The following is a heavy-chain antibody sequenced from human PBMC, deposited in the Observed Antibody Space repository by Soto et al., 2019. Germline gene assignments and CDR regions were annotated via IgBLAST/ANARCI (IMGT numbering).Heavy chain of an antibody. J-gene: IGHJ5*01. CDR2: LKDRSQNYAT. CDR1: GFSVSGWY. D-gene: IGHD1-26*01. CDR3: AREGDARWLDS. Sequence: EVQLVESGGDLVQPGGSARLSCAASGFSVSGWYMDWVRQAPGKGREWVARLKDRSQNYATEYAASVKGRFTVSRHPSQNSIFLQMNSLKIEDTAVYYCAREGDARWLDSWGQGTLVTVS. V-gene: IGHV3-72*01.